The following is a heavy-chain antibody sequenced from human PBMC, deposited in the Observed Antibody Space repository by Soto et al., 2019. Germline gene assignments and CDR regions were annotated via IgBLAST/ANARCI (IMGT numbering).Heavy chain of an antibody. Sequence: PGGSLRLSCAASGFTFSSYAMHWVRQAPGKGLEWVAVISYDGSNKYYADSVKGRFTISRDNSKNTLYLQMNSLRAEDTAVYYCAREAFIAGWKLAYYYYGMDVWGQGTTVTVSS. J-gene: IGHJ6*02. D-gene: IGHD6-13*01. CDR1: GFTFSSYA. CDR2: ISYDGSNK. CDR3: AREAFIAGWKLAYYYYGMDV. V-gene: IGHV3-30-3*01.